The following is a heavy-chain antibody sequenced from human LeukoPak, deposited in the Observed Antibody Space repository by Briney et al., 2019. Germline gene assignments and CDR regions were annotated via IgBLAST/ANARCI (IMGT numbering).Heavy chain of an antibody. CDR3: ARNQWLAYDAFDI. V-gene: IGHV4-59*11. CDR1: GDSMYDHF. J-gene: IGHJ3*02. D-gene: IGHD6-19*01. CDR2: IHYSGST. Sequence: PSGTLSLTCTVSGDSMYDHFWSWIRQPPGKGLEWIGYIHYSGSTSYNPSLKSRVTMSVDTSKNQFSLKLSSVTAADTAVYYCARNQWLAYDAFDIWGQGTMVTVSS.